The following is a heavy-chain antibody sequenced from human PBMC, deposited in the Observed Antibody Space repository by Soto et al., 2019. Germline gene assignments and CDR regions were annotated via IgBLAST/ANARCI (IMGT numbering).Heavy chain of an antibody. CDR3: AKALIPSGDKSDYYYGMDV. J-gene: IGHJ6*02. CDR2: ISYDGSNK. V-gene: IGHV3-30*18. CDR1: GFTFISYG. Sequence: SLRLSCAASGFTFISYGMHWVRQAPVKGLEWVAVISYDGSNKYYADSVKGRFTISRDNSRNTLYLQMNSLRAEDTAVYYCAKALIPSGDKSDYYYGMDVWGQGTTVTVSS. D-gene: IGHD4-17*01.